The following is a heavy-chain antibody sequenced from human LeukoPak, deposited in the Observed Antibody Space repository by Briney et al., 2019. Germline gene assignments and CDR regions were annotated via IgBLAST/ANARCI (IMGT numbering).Heavy chain of an antibody. Sequence: QPGGSLRLSCAASGFTFSSYAMSWVRQAPGSGLVWVSRVNSDGSRTSYADSVKGRFTISRDNAKNTLYLQMNSLRAEDMAVYYCARERQYDMDVWGQGTTVTVSS. CDR2: VNSDGSRT. V-gene: IGHV3-74*01. CDR1: GFTFSSYA. CDR3: ARERQYDMDV. J-gene: IGHJ6*02.